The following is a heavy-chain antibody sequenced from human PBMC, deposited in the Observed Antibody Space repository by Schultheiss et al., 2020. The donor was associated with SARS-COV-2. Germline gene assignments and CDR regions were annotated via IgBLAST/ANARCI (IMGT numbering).Heavy chain of an antibody. J-gene: IGHJ4*02. CDR2: IYYSGST. Sequence: SETLSLTCTVSGGSISSYYWSWIRQPPGKGLEWIGYIYYSGSTNYNPSLKSRVTISVDTSKNQFSLKLSSVTAADTAVYYCVRRNRKEGPDYWGQGTRVTVSS. CDR3: VRRNRKEGPDY. V-gene: IGHV4-59*08. CDR1: GGSISSYY.